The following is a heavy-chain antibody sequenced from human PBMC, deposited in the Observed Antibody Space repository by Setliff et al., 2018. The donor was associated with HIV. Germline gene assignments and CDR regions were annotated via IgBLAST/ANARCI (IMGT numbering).Heavy chain of an antibody. CDR1: GESFSDHY. CDR2: INHSAIT. D-gene: IGHD6-19*01. CDR3: ARGQDLLEHSGPFDY. Sequence: SETLSLTCAVYGESFSDHYWTWIRQPPGKGLEWIGEINHSAITNYNPSLKSRVTISVDTSKNQFSLKLTSLTAADTAVYYCARGQDLLEHSGPFDYWGQGTLVTVSS. V-gene: IGHV4-34*01. J-gene: IGHJ4*02.